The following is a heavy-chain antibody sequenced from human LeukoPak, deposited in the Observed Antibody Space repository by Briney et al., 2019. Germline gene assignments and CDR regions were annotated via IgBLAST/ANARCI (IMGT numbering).Heavy chain of an antibody. Sequence: QSGGSLRLSCAASGFTFSTYFMHWVRQAPGEGLVWVSRINVEGSRTDYADSVRGRFTISRDNVKNTLYLQMNSLTAEDTAVYYCVRSMSGRNDLWGQGTLVTVSS. V-gene: IGHV3-74*01. D-gene: IGHD3-3*01. J-gene: IGHJ5*02. CDR1: GFTFSTYF. CDR2: INVEGSRT. CDR3: VRSMSGRNDL.